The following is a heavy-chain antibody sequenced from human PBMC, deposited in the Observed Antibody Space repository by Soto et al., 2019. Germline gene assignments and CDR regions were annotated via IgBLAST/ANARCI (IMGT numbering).Heavy chain of an antibody. D-gene: IGHD2-2*01. CDR2: INAGNGNT. CDR3: AREDRDRETGLVPAAIDGMDV. Sequence: ASVKVACKASGYTFTSYGISWVRQAPGQGLEWMGWINAGNGNTKYSQKFQGRVTITRDTSTSTAYMELSSLRSDDTAVYCCAREDRDRETGLVPAAIDGMDVWGQGTTVTVSS. CDR1: GYTFTSYG. V-gene: IGHV1-18*01. J-gene: IGHJ6*02.